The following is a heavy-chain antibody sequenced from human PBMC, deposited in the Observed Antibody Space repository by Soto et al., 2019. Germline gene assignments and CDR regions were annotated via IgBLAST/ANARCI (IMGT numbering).Heavy chain of an antibody. J-gene: IGHJ3*02. D-gene: IGHD2-21*02. CDR2: IYYSGST. CDR3: ASSGDSALDAFDI. V-gene: IGHV4-39*01. Sequence: SETLSLTCTVSGGSISSSSYYWGWIRQPPGKGLEWIGSIYYSGSTYYNPSLKSRVTISVDTSKNQFSLKLGSVTAADTAVYYCASSGDSALDAFDIWGQGTMVTVSS. CDR1: GGSISSSSYY.